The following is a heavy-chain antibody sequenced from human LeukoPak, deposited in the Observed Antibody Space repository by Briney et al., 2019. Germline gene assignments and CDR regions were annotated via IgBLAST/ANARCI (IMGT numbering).Heavy chain of an antibody. D-gene: IGHD4-23*01. J-gene: IGHJ5*02. V-gene: IGHV4-39*07. CDR3: ARSRGGNSGFTRFDP. Sequence: SETLSLTCTVSGGTISSSSYYWGWIRQPPGKGLEWIGSIYYSGSTYYNPSLKSRVTISVDTSKNQFSLKLSSVTAADTAVYYCARSRGGNSGFTRFDPWGQGTLVTVSS. CDR1: GGTISSSSYY. CDR2: IYYSGST.